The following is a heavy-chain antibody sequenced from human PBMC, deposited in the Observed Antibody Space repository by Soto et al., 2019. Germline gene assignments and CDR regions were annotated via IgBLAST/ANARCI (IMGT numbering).Heavy chain of an antibody. V-gene: IGHV3-30*18. CDR3: AKVLFPNPYYYYYGMDV. CDR2: ISYDGSNK. Sequence: GGSLRLSCAASGFTFSSYGMHWVHQAPGKGLEWVAVISYDGSNKYYADSVKGRFTISRDNSKNTLYLQMNSLRAEDTAVYYCAKVLFPNPYYYYYGMDVWGQGTTVTVSS. CDR1: GFTFSSYG. J-gene: IGHJ6*02.